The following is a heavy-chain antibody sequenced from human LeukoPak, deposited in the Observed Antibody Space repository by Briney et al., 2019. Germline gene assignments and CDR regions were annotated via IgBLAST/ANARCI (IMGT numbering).Heavy chain of an antibody. CDR3: AKNNGWFHLAQ. V-gene: IGHV3-7*03. CDR2: IKNDGSES. J-gene: IGHJ4*02. D-gene: IGHD6-19*01. CDR1: GFNFRDHW. Sequence: GGSLRLSCAVSGFNFRDHWMDWVRQAPGKGLEWVGHIKNDGSESYYVDSLEGRFSISRDNTNNALYLQMNSLRVEDTAVYCCAKNNGWFHLAQWGQGTLVTVSS.